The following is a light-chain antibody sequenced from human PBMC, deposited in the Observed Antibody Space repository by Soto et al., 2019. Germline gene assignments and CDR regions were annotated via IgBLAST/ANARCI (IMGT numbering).Light chain of an antibody. CDR2: AAS. CDR1: QGMSTN. J-gene: IGKJ1*01. CDR3: LQHNSYPPT. Sequence: IQLAPSPSSVSASVGYSFPITCRASQGMSTNLAWYQQKPGRAPRLLIYAASTLQSGVSSRFSGSGSETDFTLTVNSLQPEDFATYYCLQHNSYPPTFGQGTKVDI. V-gene: IGKV1-9*01.